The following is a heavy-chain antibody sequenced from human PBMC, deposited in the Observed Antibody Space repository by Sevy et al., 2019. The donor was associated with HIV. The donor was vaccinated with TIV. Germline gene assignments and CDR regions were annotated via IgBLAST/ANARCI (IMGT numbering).Heavy chain of an antibody. V-gene: IGHV4-59*13. J-gene: IGHJ4*02. CDR2: IYYTGST. D-gene: IGHD2-15*01. CDR1: GGSISSYF. Sequence: SETLSLTCTVSGGSISSYFWNWIRQSPGKGLEWIGHIYYTGSTSYNPSLKSRVTMSLDKSKNQFSLKLTSVTAADTAVYYCARGESSNPRVLHYWGQGTLVTVS. CDR3: ARGESSNPRVLHY.